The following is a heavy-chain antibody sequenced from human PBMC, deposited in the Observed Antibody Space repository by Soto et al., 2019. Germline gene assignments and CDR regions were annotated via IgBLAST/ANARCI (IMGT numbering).Heavy chain of an antibody. CDR1: GFRFSGFG. CDR3: ARDLGGYVHLWDKSNY. V-gene: IGHV3-30*04. CDR2: ISFDASEK. Sequence: QVQLVESGGGVVQPGASLTLSCAGSGFRFSGFGMHWVRQAPGKGLEWVAVISFDASEKFYVDSVKGRFSISRDDSHSKVFLQMNSLRREDTGVYYCARDLGGYVHLWDKSNYWGQGTLVNVS. J-gene: IGHJ1*01. D-gene: IGHD5-12*01.